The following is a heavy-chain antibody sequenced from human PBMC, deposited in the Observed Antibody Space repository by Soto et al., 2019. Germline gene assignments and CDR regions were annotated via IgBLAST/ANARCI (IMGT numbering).Heavy chain of an antibody. CDR3: ARSDSSGYPDY. CDR1: GFTFSSYE. J-gene: IGHJ4*02. CDR2: ISSSGSTI. D-gene: IGHD3-22*01. V-gene: IGHV3-48*03. Sequence: GGSLRLSCAASGFTFSSYEMNWVRQAPGKGLEWVSYISSSGSTIYYADSVKGRFTISRDNAKNSLYLQMNSLRAEDTAVYYCARSDSSGYPDYWGQGTLVTVSS.